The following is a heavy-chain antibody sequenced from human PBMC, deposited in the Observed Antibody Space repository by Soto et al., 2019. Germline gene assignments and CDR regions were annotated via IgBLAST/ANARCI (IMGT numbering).Heavy chain of an antibody. D-gene: IGHD2-15*01. Sequence: ASVKVSCKVSGYTLTELSMHWVRQAPGKGLEWMGGFDPEDGETIYAQKFQGRVTMTEDTSTDKAYMELSSLRSEDTAVYYCATGYCSGGSCYRPHAFDIWGQGTMVTVSS. CDR1: GYTLTELS. V-gene: IGHV1-24*01. CDR3: ATGYCSGGSCYRPHAFDI. CDR2: FDPEDGET. J-gene: IGHJ3*02.